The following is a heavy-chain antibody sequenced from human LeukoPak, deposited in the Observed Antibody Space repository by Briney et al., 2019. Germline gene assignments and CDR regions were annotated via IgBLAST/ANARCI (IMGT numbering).Heavy chain of an antibody. Sequence: ASVKVSCKASGYTFTSYGINWVRQAPGQGLEWMGWITTYNGNTNYAQKLQGRVTMTTDTSTSTAYMDLRGLRSDDTAVYYCARGYDYGDYVGDFDYWGQGTLVTVSP. J-gene: IGHJ4*02. V-gene: IGHV1-18*01. CDR1: GYTFTSYG. CDR3: ARGYDYGDYVGDFDY. D-gene: IGHD4-17*01. CDR2: ITTYNGNT.